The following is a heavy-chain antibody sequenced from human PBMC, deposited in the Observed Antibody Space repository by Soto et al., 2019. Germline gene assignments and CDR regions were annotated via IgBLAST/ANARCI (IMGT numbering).Heavy chain of an antibody. Sequence: EVQLLESGGGLAQPGGSLRLSCAASGITFSQFCMNWVLQAPGKGLEWVSSISNSGGVTYYSTSVRCRFIVSRDNSKDTVFLQMSGLRVDDTAMYYCAKAVNTGEYYIVFWGRGNLVTVS. D-gene: IGHD1-26*01. CDR3: AKAVNTGEYYIVF. CDR2: ISNSGGVT. J-gene: IGHJ4*02. CDR1: GITFSQFC. V-gene: IGHV3-23*01.